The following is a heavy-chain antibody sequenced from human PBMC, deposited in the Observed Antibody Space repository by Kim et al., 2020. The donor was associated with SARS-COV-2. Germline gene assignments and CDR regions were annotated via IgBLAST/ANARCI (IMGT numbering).Heavy chain of an antibody. Sequence: SETLSLTCTVSGGSISSYYWSWIRQPPGKGLEWIGYIYYSGSTNYNPSLKSRVTISVDTSKNQFPLKLSPVTAADTAVYYCARATIFWSGYYTEWGQGTLVTVSS. CDR1: GGSISSYY. J-gene: IGHJ4*02. V-gene: IGHV4-59*01. D-gene: IGHD3-3*01. CDR3: ARATIFWSGYYTE. CDR2: IYYSGST.